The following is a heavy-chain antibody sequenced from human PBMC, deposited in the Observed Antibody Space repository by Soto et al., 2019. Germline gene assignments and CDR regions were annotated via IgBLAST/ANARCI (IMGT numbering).Heavy chain of an antibody. Sequence: QVQLVQSGAEVKKPGSSVKVSCKASGGTFSSYAISWVRQAPGQGLEWMGGIIPIFGTANYAQKFQGRVTITADESTSTAYMELSSLRSEDTAVYYCARGACCSTSCYTGLVSASPEGFDYWGQGTLVTVSS. D-gene: IGHD2-2*02. CDR1: GGTFSSYA. CDR3: ARGACCSTSCYTGLVSASPEGFDY. CDR2: IIPIFGTA. J-gene: IGHJ4*02. V-gene: IGHV1-69*01.